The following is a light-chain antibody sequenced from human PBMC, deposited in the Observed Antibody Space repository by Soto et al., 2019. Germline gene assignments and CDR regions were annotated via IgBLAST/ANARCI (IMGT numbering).Light chain of an antibody. Sequence: EIVLTQSPATLSVSPGERATLSFRATETISTNLAWYQQKPGQAPRLLIYDASTRATVIPARFSGTGSETDFTLTISGLQSDDSAVYFCQQYNNWPFSFGQRTRLEI. CDR2: DAS. CDR3: QQYNNWPFS. J-gene: IGKJ5*01. CDR1: ETISTN. V-gene: IGKV3-15*01.